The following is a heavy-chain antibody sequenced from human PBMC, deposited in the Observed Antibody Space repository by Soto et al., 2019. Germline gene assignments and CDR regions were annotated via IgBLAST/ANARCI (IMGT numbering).Heavy chain of an antibody. CDR1: GYTFTSYD. Sequence: ASVKVSCKASGYTFTSYDINWVRQATGQGLEWMGWMNPNSGNTGYAQKFQGRVTMTRNTSISTAYMELSSLRSEDTAVYYCARVPYYDFWSGYYRAGYYYYYMEVWGKGTTVTVSS. CDR2: MNPNSGNT. J-gene: IGHJ6*03. V-gene: IGHV1-8*01. D-gene: IGHD3-3*01. CDR3: ARVPYYDFWSGYYRAGYYYYYMEV.